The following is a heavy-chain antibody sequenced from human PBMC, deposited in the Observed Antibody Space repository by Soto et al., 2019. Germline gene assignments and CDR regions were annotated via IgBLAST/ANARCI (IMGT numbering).Heavy chain of an antibody. CDR2: ISWNSGSI. CDR3: AKDMGEFRPVPAADGWWFDP. J-gene: IGHJ5*02. V-gene: IGHV3-9*01. CDR1: GFTFDDYA. D-gene: IGHD2-2*01. Sequence: GGSLRLSCAASGFTFDDYAMHWVRQAPGKGLEWVSGISWNSGSIGYADSVKGRFTISRDNAKNSLYLQMNSLRAEDTALYYCAKDMGEFRPVPAADGWWFDPWGQGTLVTVSS.